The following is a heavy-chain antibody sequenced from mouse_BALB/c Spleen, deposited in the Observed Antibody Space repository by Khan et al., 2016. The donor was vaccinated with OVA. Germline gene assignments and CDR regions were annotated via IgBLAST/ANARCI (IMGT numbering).Heavy chain of an antibody. CDR3: ARQPYYHYNVMDY. CDR1: GFSLTNYG. V-gene: IGHV2-6-1*01. CDR2: IWSDGST. Sequence: VQLKQSGPGLVAPSQSLSITCTISGFSLTNYGVHWVRQPPGKGLEWLVVIWSDGSTTYNSALKSRLTITKDNSKSQVFLTMYSLQTDDTAIYFCARQPYYHYNVMDYWGQGTSVTVSS. D-gene: IGHD2-10*01. J-gene: IGHJ4*01.